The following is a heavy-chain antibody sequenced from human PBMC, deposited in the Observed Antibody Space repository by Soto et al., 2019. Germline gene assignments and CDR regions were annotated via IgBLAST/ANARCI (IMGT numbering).Heavy chain of an antibody. V-gene: IGHV1-18*01. J-gene: IGHJ4*02. CDR3: XRDXPPPDY. CDR2: ISAYNGNT. CDR1: GYTFASYA. Sequence: QVQLVQSGAEVKKPGASVKVSCKASGYTFASYAISWMRQAPGQGLEWMGWISAYNGNTNYAQKLQGRVTMTTDTSTSTXYXXXXXXXXXXXXXXXXXRDXPPPDYWGQGTLVTVSS.